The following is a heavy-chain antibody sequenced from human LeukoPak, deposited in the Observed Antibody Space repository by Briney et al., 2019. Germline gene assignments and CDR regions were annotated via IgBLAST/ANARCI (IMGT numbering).Heavy chain of an antibody. CDR1: GGSISSGSYY. Sequence: PSQTLSLTCTVSGGSISSGSYYWSWIRQPAGKGLEWIGRIYTSGSTNYNPSLKSQVTISVDTSKNQFSLKLSSVTAADTAVYYCARGAKGPDAFDIWGQGTMVTVSS. CDR3: ARGAKGPDAFDI. V-gene: IGHV4-61*02. CDR2: IYTSGST. J-gene: IGHJ3*02. D-gene: IGHD3-10*01.